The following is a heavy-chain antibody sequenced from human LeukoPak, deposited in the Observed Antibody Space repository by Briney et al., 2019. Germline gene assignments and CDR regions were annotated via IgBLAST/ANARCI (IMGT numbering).Heavy chain of an antibody. CDR1: GFTFTSSA. D-gene: IGHD4-17*01. CDR3: AAVLDYGDYEGNY. Sequence: GTSVKVSCKASGFTFTSSAMQWVRQARGQRLEWIGWIVVGSGNTNYAQKFQERVTITRDMSTSTAYMELSSLRSEDTAAYYCAAVLDYGDYEGNYWGQGTLVTVSS. V-gene: IGHV1-58*02. J-gene: IGHJ4*02. CDR2: IVVGSGNT.